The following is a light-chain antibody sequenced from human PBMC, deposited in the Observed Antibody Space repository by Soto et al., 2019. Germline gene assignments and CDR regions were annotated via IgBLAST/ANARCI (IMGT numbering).Light chain of an antibody. J-gene: IGKJ2*01. CDR1: QSVSSY. Sequence: EIVLTQSPATLSLSPGERATLSCRASQSVSSYLAWYQQNPGQAPRLLIYDASNRATGIPARFSGSGSGTDFTLTISSLEPEDFAVYYCQQRSNWPFMYTFGQETKLEIK. V-gene: IGKV3-11*01. CDR3: QQRSNWPFMYT. CDR2: DAS.